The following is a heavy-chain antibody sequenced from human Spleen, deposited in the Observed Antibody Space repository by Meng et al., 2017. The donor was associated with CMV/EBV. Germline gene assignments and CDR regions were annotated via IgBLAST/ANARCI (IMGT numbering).Heavy chain of an antibody. CDR1: GFTLGSYE. D-gene: IGHD6-25*01. Sequence: GESLKISCAASGFTLGSYEMHWVRQAPGKGLEWISAISGSGGSTYYADSVKGRFTISRDNSKNTLYLQMNSLRAEDTAVYYCANRFYYFDYWGQGTLVTVSS. J-gene: IGHJ4*02. CDR2: ISGSGGST. V-gene: IGHV3-23*01. CDR3: ANRFYYFDY.